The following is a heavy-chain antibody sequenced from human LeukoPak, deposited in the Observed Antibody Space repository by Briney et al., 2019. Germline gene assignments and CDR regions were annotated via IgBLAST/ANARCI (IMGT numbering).Heavy chain of an antibody. D-gene: IGHD6-13*01. CDR2: ISYDGIIK. V-gene: IGHV3-30*18. J-gene: IGHJ4*02. CDR3: AKGHGSSWSFFDY. Sequence: GGSLRLSCTASGFTFSSYAIHWVRQAPGKGLEWVAVISYDGIIKYYADSVKGRFTISRDNSKNTLFLHMNSLRTEDTAVYYCAKGHGSSWSFFDYWGQGTLVTVSS. CDR1: GFTFSSYA.